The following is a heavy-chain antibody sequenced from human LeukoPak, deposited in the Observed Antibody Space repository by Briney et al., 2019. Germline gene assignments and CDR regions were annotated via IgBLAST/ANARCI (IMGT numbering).Heavy chain of an antibody. J-gene: IGHJ4*02. D-gene: IGHD3-22*01. CDR1: GGSISSYY. CDR3: ARQVPDSRGYYLYYFDY. CDR2: IYYSGST. Sequence: SETLSLTCTVSGGSISSYYWSWIRQPAGKGLEWIGSIYYSGSTYYNPSLKSRVTISVDTSRNQFSLKLSSVTAADTAVYYCARQVPDSRGYYLYYFDYWGQGTLVPVSS. V-gene: IGHV4-59*05.